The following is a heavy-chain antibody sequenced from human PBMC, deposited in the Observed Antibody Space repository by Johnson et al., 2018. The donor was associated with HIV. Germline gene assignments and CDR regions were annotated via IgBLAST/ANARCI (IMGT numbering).Heavy chain of an antibody. CDR1: GFTVSSNY. J-gene: IGHJ3*02. V-gene: IGHV3-66*01. CDR2: IYSGGST. CDR3: AREYYYESPEAFDI. Sequence: VQLVESGGGVVQPGGSLRLSCAASGFTVSSNYMSWVRQAPGKGLEWVSVIYSGGSTYYADSVKGRFTISRDNSKNTLYLQMNSLRAEDTAVYYCAREYYYESPEAFDIWGQGTMVTVSS. D-gene: IGHD3-22*01.